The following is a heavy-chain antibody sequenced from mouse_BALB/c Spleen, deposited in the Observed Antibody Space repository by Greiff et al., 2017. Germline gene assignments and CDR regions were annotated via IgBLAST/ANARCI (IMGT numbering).Heavy chain of an antibody. J-gene: IGHJ4*01. Sequence: EVQVVESGGGLVQPGGSLKLSCAASGFTFSSYTMSWVRQTPEKRLEWVAYISNGGGSTYYPDTVKGRFTISRDNAKNTLYLQMSSLKSEDTAMYYCARNSLLGAMDYWGQGTSVTVSS. CDR2: ISNGGGST. D-gene: IGHD1-2*01. CDR1: GFTFSSYT. CDR3: ARNSLLGAMDY. V-gene: IGHV5-12-2*01.